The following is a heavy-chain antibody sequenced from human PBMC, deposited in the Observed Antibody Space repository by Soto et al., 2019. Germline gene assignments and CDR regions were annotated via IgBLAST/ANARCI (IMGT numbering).Heavy chain of an antibody. CDR2: INHSGST. J-gene: IGHJ6*02. V-gene: IGHV4-34*01. D-gene: IGHD4-17*01. CDR3: ARAVHKSTVTTRGRRAFVGMDV. Sequence: SETLSLTCAVYGGSFSGYYWSWIRQPPGKGLEWIGEINHSGSTNYNPSLKSRVTISVDTSKNQFSLKLSSVTAADTAVYYCARAVHKSTVTTRGRRAFVGMDVWGQGTTVTVS. CDR1: GGSFSGYY.